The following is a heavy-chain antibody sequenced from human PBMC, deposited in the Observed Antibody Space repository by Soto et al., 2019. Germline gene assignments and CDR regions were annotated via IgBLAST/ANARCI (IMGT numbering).Heavy chain of an antibody. V-gene: IGHV3-21*01. CDR2: ISGSSSYI. D-gene: IGHD3-22*01. CDR3: AKRNSSGYCLDY. CDR1: GFIFRTYS. J-gene: IGHJ4*02. Sequence: GGSLRLSCAASGFIFRTYSMNWVRQAPGKGLEWVSSISGSSSYIYYADSVKGRFTISRDNAKNSLYLQMNSLRAEDTAVYYCAKRNSSGYCLDYWGQGTLVTVSS.